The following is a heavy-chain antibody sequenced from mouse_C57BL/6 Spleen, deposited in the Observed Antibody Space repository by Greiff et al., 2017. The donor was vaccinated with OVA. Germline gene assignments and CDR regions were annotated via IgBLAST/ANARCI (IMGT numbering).Heavy chain of an antibody. CDR3: ARSVYDYDWFAY. D-gene: IGHD2-4*01. J-gene: IGHJ3*01. CDR1: GYTFTSYW. Sequence: VQLQQPGAELVKPGASVKLSCKASGYTFTSYWMHWVKQRPGQGLEWIGMIHPNSGSTNYNEKFKSKATLTVDKSSSTAYMQLSSLTSEDSAVYSCARSVYDYDWFAYWGQGTLVTVSA. V-gene: IGHV1-64*01. CDR2: IHPNSGST.